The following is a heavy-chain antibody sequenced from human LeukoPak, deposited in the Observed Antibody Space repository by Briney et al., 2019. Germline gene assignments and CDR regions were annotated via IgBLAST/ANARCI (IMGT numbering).Heavy chain of an antibody. V-gene: IGHV4-59*08. Sequence: PSETLSLTCTVSGGSISSYYWSWIRQPPGKGQEWIGYIYYSGSTNYNPSLKSRVTISVDTSKNQFSLKLSSVTAADTAVYYCARHEGYCSGGSCYFDYWGQGTLVTVSS. CDR3: ARHEGYCSGGSCYFDY. CDR2: IYYSGST. D-gene: IGHD2-15*01. J-gene: IGHJ4*02. CDR1: GGSISSYY.